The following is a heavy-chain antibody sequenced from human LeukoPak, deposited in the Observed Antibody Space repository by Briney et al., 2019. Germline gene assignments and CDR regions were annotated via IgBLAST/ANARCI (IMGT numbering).Heavy chain of an antibody. Sequence: ASVKVSCKASGYTFTGYYMHWVRQAPGQGLEWMGWINPNSGGTNYAQKLQGRVTMTTDTSTSTAYMELRSLRSDDTAVYYCARDRGPVTTFCFDYWGQGTLVTVSS. V-gene: IGHV1-2*02. J-gene: IGHJ4*02. CDR3: ARDRGPVTTFCFDY. CDR1: GYTFTGYY. D-gene: IGHD4-17*01. CDR2: INPNSGGT.